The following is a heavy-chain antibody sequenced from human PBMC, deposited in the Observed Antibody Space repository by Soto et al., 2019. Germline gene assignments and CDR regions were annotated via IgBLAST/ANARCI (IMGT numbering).Heavy chain of an antibody. CDR2: IYSGGNT. D-gene: IGHD1-26*01. Sequence: GGSLRLSCTASGVTVSSEYMSWVRQAPGKGLEWVSGIYSGGNTYYADSVKGRFTISRDTSKNTLYLQMNSLRADDTAVYYCARASGSRFFDNWGQGTLVTVS. V-gene: IGHV3-53*01. CDR3: ARASGSRFFDN. CDR1: GVTVSSEY. J-gene: IGHJ4*02.